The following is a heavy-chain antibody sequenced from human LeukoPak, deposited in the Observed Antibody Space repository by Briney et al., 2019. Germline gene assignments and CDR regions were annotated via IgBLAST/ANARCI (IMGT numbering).Heavy chain of an antibody. Sequence: SETLSLTCTVSGVSISSSNSYWSWIRQPPGKGLEWIGEINHSGSTNYNPSLKSRVTISVDTSKNQFSLKLSSVTAADTAVYYCARHPGYSSGWYARGYNWFDPWGQGTLVTVSS. CDR1: GVSISSSNSY. V-gene: IGHV4-39*01. CDR3: ARHPGYSSGWYARGYNWFDP. D-gene: IGHD6-19*01. CDR2: INHSGST. J-gene: IGHJ5*02.